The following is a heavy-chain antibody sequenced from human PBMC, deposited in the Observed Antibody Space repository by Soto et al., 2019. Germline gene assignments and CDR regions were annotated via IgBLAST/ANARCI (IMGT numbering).Heavy chain of an antibody. J-gene: IGHJ6*02. CDR3: ARDRYSSGWYEYYGMDV. CDR1: GDSVPSNSAA. CDR2: TYYRSKWYN. Sequence: SQTLSLTCAISGDSVPSNSAAWNWIRQSPSRGLEWLGRTYYRSKWYNDYAVSVKSRITINPDTSKNQFSLQLNSVTPEDTAVYYCARDRYSSGWYEYYGMDVWGQGTTVTVSS. D-gene: IGHD6-19*01. V-gene: IGHV6-1*01.